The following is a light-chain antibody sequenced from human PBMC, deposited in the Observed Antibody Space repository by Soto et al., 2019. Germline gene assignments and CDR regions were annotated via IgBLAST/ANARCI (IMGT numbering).Light chain of an antibody. Sequence: QSVLTQPPSVSGAPGQRVTISCTGSSSNIGAGYDVHWYQQLPGTAPKLLIYGNSNRPSGVPDRFSGSKSGTSASLAITGLQAEDEADYYSQSYGSSLSVVFGGGTQLTVL. CDR2: GNS. CDR3: QSYGSSLSVV. CDR1: SSNIGAGYD. J-gene: IGLJ2*01. V-gene: IGLV1-40*01.